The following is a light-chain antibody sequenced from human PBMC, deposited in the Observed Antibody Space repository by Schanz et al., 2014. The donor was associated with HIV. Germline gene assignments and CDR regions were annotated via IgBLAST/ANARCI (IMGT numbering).Light chain of an antibody. J-gene: IGKJ1*01. CDR3: QQYGSSPWT. Sequence: EIVLTQSPGTLSLSPGERATLSCRVSQSVSSSYLAWYQQKPGQAPRLLIYSASRRANGIPDRFSGGGSGTEFTLTISRVEPEDYAVYYCQQYGSSPWTFGQGTRVDVK. CDR1: QSVSSSY. V-gene: IGKV3-20*01. CDR2: SAS.